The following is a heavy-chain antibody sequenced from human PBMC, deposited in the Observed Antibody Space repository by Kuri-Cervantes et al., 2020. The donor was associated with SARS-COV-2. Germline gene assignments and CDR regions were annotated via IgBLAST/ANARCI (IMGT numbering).Heavy chain of an antibody. CDR1: GFTFSSYG. V-gene: IGHV3-30*18. J-gene: IGHJ4*02. CDR2: ISYDGSNK. Sequence: GGSLRLSCAASGFTFSSYGMHWVRQAPGKGLEWVAVISYDGSNKYYADSVKGRFTISRDNSKNTLYLQMNSLRAEDTAGYYCAKDSGYYDSSGYYRYWGQGTLVTVSS. D-gene: IGHD3-22*01. CDR3: AKDSGYYDSSGYYRY.